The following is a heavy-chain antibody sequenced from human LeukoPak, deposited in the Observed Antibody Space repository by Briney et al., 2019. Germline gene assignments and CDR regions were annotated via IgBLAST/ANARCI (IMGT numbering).Heavy chain of an antibody. V-gene: IGHV3-7*01. Sequence: GGSLRLSCAASGFTFSSYWMSWVRQAPGKGLEWVANIKQDGSEKYYVDSVKGRFTISRDNAKNSLYLQMNSLRAEDTAVYYCAKYYYGSGSYFPFDYWGQGTLVTVSS. CDR1: GFTFSSYW. D-gene: IGHD3-10*01. J-gene: IGHJ4*02. CDR2: IKQDGSEK. CDR3: AKYYYGSGSYFPFDY.